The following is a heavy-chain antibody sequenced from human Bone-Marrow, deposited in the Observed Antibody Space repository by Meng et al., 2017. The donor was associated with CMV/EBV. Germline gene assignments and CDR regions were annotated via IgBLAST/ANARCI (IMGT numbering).Heavy chain of an antibody. J-gene: IGHJ6*02. D-gene: IGHD6-13*01. V-gene: IGHV1-69*05. CDR1: GYTFTSYG. Sequence: SVKVSCKASGYTFTSYGISWVRQAPGQGLEWMGGIIPIFGTANYAQKFQGRVTITTDESTSTAYMELSSLRSEDTAVYYCARANSSSWYGGDYYYYGMDVWGQGTTVTVSS. CDR2: IIPIFGTA. CDR3: ARANSSSWYGGDYYYYGMDV.